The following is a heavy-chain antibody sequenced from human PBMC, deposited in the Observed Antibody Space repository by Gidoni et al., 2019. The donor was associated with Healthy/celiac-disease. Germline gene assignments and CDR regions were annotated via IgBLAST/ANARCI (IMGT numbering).Heavy chain of an antibody. D-gene: IGHD3-16*01. CDR2: IYSGGST. V-gene: IGHV3-53*04. J-gene: IGHJ2*01. CDR3: ARVEGGILPAWYFDL. Sequence: EVQLVESGGGLVQPGGSLRLSCAASGFTVSSNYMSWVRQAPGKGLEWVSVIYSGGSTYYADSVKGRFTISRHNSKNTLYLQMNSLRAEDTAVYYCARVEGGILPAWYFDLWGRGTLVTVSS. CDR1: GFTVSSNY.